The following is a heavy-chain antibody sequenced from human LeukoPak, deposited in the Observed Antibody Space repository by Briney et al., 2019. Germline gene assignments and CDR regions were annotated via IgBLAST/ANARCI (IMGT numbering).Heavy chain of an antibody. CDR2: INHSGST. V-gene: IGHV4-34*01. D-gene: IGHD6-6*01. CDR1: GGSFSGYY. CDR3: ARQYSSSSHFDY. Sequence: SETLSLTCAVYGGSFSGYYWSWIRQPPGKGLEWIGEINHSGSTSYNPSLKSRVTMSVDTAKNQFSLKLSSVTAADTAVYYCARQYSSSSHFDYWGQGTLVTVPS. J-gene: IGHJ4*02.